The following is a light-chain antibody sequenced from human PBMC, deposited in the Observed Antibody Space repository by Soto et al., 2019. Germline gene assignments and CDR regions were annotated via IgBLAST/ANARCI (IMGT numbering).Light chain of an antibody. CDR1: TSDVGGYNY. Sequence: QSALTQPATVSGSPGQSIAISCSGSTSDVGGYNYDSWYQQYPGKAPKLILYGVSDRPSGVSDRFSGSKSGNTASLIISGLQAEDEAHYYCSSYTASTTLFGGGTKLTVL. CDR3: SSYTASTTL. CDR2: GVS. J-gene: IGLJ2*01. V-gene: IGLV2-14*03.